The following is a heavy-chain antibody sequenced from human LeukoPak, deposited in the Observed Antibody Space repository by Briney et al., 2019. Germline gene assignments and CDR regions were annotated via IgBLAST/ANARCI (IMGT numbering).Heavy chain of an antibody. D-gene: IGHD3-22*01. CDR2: IDNSGDAT. V-gene: IGHV3-23*01. Sequence: GGSLRLSCAAFEFTFGSFAMSWVRQAPGKGLEWVSTIDNSGDATYCADSVKGRFTMSRDNAKNTLYLQMSSLRAEDTAVYYCARAYYDSSGYLDYWGQGTLVTVSS. CDR3: ARAYYDSSGYLDY. J-gene: IGHJ4*02. CDR1: EFTFGSFA.